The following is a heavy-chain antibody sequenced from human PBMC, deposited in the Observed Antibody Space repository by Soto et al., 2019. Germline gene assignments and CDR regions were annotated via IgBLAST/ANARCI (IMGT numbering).Heavy chain of an antibody. CDR3: ARALPPFGGVHSFSYFVY. J-gene: IGHJ4*02. CDR1: GYTFTSYG. V-gene: IGHV1-18*01. Sequence: QVQLVQSGAEVKKPGASVKVSCKASGYTFTSYGISWVRQAPGQGLEWMGWISAYNGNTNYAQKLQGRVTMTTDTSTSTAYMELRSLRSDDTAVYYCARALPPFGGVHSFSYFVYWGQGTLVTVSS. CDR2: ISAYNGNT. D-gene: IGHD3-16*01.